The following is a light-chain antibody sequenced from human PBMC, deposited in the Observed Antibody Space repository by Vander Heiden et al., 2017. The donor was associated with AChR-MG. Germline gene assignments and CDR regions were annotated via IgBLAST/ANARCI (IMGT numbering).Light chain of an antibody. CDR2: GAS. Sequence: EIVLTQSPGTLSLSPGERATLSCRASQSVSSSYLAWYQQKPGQAPRLLIYGASSRPTGIPDRFSGSGSGTDFTLTISSLEPEDFAVYYCQQDGSSPRTFGQGTKVEIK. J-gene: IGKJ1*01. CDR1: QSVSSSY. CDR3: QQDGSSPRT. V-gene: IGKV3-20*01.